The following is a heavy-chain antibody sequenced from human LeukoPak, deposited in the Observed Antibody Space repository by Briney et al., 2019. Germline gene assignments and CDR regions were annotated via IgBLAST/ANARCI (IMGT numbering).Heavy chain of an antibody. V-gene: IGHV3-30*18. CDR2: ISYDGSNK. J-gene: IGHJ6*02. CDR1: GFTFSSDG. D-gene: IGHD2-2*01. CDR3: AKGVGVVPAATYYYGMDV. Sequence: GGSLRLSCAASGFTFSSDGMHWVRQAPGKGLEWVAAISYDGSNKYYADSVKGRFTISRDNSKNTLYLQMNSLRAEDTAVYYCAKGVGVVPAATYYYGMDVWGQGTTVTVSS.